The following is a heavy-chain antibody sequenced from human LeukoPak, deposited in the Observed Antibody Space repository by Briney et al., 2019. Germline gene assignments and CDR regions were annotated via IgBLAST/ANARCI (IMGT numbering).Heavy chain of an antibody. CDR1: GFTFSGYW. J-gene: IGHJ6*03. Sequence: RPGGSLRLSCAASGFTFSGYWMTWVRQATGKGLEWVAIIKKDGSEKYYVDSVKGRFTISRDNAKNSLYLQMNSLRAEDTAVYYCTRDGDTTMVGGYYYYMDVWGKGTTVTVSS. CDR2: IKKDGSEK. D-gene: IGHD5-18*01. V-gene: IGHV3-7*01. CDR3: TRDGDTTMVGGYYYYMDV.